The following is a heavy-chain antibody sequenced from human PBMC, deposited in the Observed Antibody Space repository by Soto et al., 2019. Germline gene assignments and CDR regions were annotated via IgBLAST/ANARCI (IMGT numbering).Heavy chain of an antibody. CDR3: ACVYYDILTGYLNRFEY. J-gene: IGHJ4*02. CDR2: MNPNSGNT. CDR1: GYTFTIYD. D-gene: IGHD3-9*01. V-gene: IGHV1-8*01. Sequence: ASVKVSCKASGYTFTIYDINWVLQATGQGLEWMGWMNPNSGNTGYAQKFQGRVTMTRNTSISTAYMELSSLRSEDTAVYYCACVYYDILTGYLNRFEYRGQGTLVTVSS.